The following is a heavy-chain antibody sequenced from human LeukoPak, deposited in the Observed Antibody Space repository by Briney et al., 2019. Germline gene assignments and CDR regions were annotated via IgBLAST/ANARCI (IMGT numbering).Heavy chain of an antibody. CDR1: GFTFRSFA. J-gene: IGHJ4*02. V-gene: IGHV3-30*04. Sequence: PGRSLRLSCVVSGFTFRSFAMHWVRQAPGKGLQWVAIISYDGSNKYFADSVKGRFTISRDNFKNTLYLQMNSLRAEDTAVYYCARDTRYSSNWILDYWGQGTLVTVSS. CDR3: ARDTRYSSNWILDY. CDR2: ISYDGSNK. D-gene: IGHD6-13*01.